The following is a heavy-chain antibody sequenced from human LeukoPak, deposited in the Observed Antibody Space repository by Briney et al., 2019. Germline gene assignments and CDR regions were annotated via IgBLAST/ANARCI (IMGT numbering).Heavy chain of an antibody. J-gene: IGHJ6*03. Sequence: GGSLRLSCAASGFTFGSYGMHWVRQAPGKGLEWVAFIRYDGSNKYYADSVKGRFTISRDNSKNTLYLQMNSLRAEDTAVYYCAKDIIRDGYNSFYYYYMDVWGKGTTVTISS. CDR2: IRYDGSNK. V-gene: IGHV3-30*02. D-gene: IGHD5-24*01. CDR1: GFTFGSYG. CDR3: AKDIIRDGYNSFYYYYMDV.